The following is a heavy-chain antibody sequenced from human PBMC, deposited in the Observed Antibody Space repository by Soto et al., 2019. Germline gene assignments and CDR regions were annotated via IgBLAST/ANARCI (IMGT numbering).Heavy chain of an antibody. J-gene: IGHJ4*02. CDR1: GFCFSNYE. Sequence: GGSLRLSCAASGFCFSNYEMNWFRQAPGKGLEWVSYITSSGGATMYADSVKGRFTISRDNAKDSLYLQMNSLRVEDTAVYYCARGDCKTSCYIGFWGQGALVTVSS. CDR2: ITSSGGAT. D-gene: IGHD2-2*02. V-gene: IGHV3-48*03. CDR3: ARGDCKTSCYIGF.